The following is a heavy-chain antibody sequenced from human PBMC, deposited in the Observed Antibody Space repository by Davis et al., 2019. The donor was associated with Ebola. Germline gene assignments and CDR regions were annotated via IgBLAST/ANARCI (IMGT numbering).Heavy chain of an antibody. V-gene: IGHV4-59*06. CDR1: GGSISSYY. Sequence: SETLSLTCTVSGGSISSYYWSSIRQHPGKGLEWIGYIYYSGSTYYNPSLKSRVTISVDTSKNQFSLKLSSVTAADTAVYYCARWYSGLGGRFDPWGQGTLVTVSS. CDR3: ARWYSGLGGRFDP. D-gene: IGHD1-26*01. J-gene: IGHJ5*02. CDR2: IYYSGST.